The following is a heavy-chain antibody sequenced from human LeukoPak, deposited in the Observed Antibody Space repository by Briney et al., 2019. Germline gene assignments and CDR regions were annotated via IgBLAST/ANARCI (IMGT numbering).Heavy chain of an antibody. J-gene: IGHJ3*02. Sequence: ASETLSLTCTVSGGSISSYYWSWLRQPPGKGLEWIGYIYYSGSTNYNPSLKSRVTISVDTSKNQFSLKLSSVTAADTAVYYCARGDGMDIWGQGTMVTVSS. CDR1: GGSISSYY. D-gene: IGHD1-26*01. CDR2: IYYSGST. CDR3: ARGDGMDI. V-gene: IGHV4-59*01.